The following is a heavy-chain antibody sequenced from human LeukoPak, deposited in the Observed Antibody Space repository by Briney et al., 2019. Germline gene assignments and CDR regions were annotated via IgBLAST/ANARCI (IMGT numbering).Heavy chain of an antibody. V-gene: IGHV4-59*01. D-gene: IGHD3-22*01. Sequence: SETLSLTCTVSGGSITGYYWSWVRQPPGKGLEWIGYIYDSGSTDYKPSLKSRVTISVDTSKNQFSLKLTSVTAADTAVYYCARGRGQPDYDSSGYFDYWGQGSLVTVSS. CDR1: GGSITGYY. CDR3: ARGRGQPDYDSSGYFDY. J-gene: IGHJ4*02. CDR2: IYDSGST.